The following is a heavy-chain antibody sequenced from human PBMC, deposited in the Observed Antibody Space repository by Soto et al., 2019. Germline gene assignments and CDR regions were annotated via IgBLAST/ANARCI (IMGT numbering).Heavy chain of an antibody. V-gene: IGHV4-39*01. D-gene: IGHD6-19*01. CDR1: GGSISSSSYY. J-gene: IGHJ4*02. CDR2: IYYSGST. Sequence: QLQLQESGPGLVKPSETLSLTCTVSGGSISSSSYYWGWIRQPPGKGLEWIGSIYYSGSTYYNPSLKSRVTISVDTSKNQFSLKLSSVTAADTAVYYCARHVVGSSGWYNYWGQGTLVTVSS. CDR3: ARHVVGSSGWYNY.